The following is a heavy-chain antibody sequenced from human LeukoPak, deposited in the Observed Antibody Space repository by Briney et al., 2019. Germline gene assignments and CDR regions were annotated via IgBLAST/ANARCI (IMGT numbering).Heavy chain of an antibody. CDR3: AKRDIGYPFDY. CDR1: GFTFSSYD. CDR2: ISGSGGST. Sequence: GGTLRLSCAASGFTFSSYDMSWVRQAPGKGLEWVSAISGSGGSTYYADSVKGRFTTSRDNSKNTLYLQMNSLRAEDTAVYYCAKRDIGYPFDYWGQGTLVTVSS. J-gene: IGHJ4*02. D-gene: IGHD3-16*01. V-gene: IGHV3-23*01.